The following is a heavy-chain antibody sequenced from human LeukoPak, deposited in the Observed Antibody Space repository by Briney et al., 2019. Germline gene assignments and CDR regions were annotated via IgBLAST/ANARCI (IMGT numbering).Heavy chain of an antibody. Sequence: GGSLRPSCAASGFTFSTYWMSWVRQAPGKGLEWVANIKQDGSDKHSVDSVKGRFTISRDNAKNSLYLQMNRLRAEETAVYYCARSGLLDAFDIWGQGTMGAVSS. CDR1: GFTFSTYW. J-gene: IGHJ3*02. CDR2: IKQDGSDK. CDR3: ARSGLLDAFDI. V-gene: IGHV3-7*01. D-gene: IGHD2-15*01.